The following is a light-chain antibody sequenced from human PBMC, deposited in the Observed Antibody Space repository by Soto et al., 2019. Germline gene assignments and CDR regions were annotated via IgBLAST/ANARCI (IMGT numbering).Light chain of an antibody. CDR2: GHN. J-gene: IGLJ2*01. V-gene: IGLV1-40*01. CDR3: ASWDDRLGAVI. CDR1: YSNIGAGYE. Sequence: QSVLTQPPSVSGAPGQRVTISCTGSYSNIGAGYEVHWYQQIPGTAPKLLISGHNNRPSGVPDRFFGSKSGTSASLTIIGLQAEDEADYYCASWDDRLGAVIFGGGTQLTVL.